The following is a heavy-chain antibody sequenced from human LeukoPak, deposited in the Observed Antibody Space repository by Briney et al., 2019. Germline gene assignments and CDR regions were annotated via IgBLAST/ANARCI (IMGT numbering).Heavy chain of an antibody. CDR2: ISSSSSYI. V-gene: IGHV3-21*01. Sequence: GGSLRLSCAASGFTFSSYSMNWVRQAPGKELEWVSSISSSSSYIYYADSVKGRFTISRDNAKNSLYLQMNSLRAEDTAVYYCARPNWNYGKIDYWGQGTLVTVSS. CDR3: ARPNWNYGKIDY. J-gene: IGHJ4*02. CDR1: GFTFSSYS. D-gene: IGHD1-7*01.